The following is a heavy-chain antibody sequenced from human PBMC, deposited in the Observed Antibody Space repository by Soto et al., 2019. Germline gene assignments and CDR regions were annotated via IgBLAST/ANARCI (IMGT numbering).Heavy chain of an antibody. V-gene: IGHV3-30-3*01. D-gene: IGHD3-22*01. CDR3: ARDRLYDSSGYYGSAFDY. J-gene: IGHJ4*02. Sequence: PGGSLRLSCAASGFTFSSYAMHWVRQAPGKGLEWVAVISYDGSNKYYADSVKGRFTISRDNSKNTLYLQMNSLRAEDTAVYYCARDRLYDSSGYYGSAFDYWGQGTLVTVSS. CDR2: ISYDGSNK. CDR1: GFTFSSYA.